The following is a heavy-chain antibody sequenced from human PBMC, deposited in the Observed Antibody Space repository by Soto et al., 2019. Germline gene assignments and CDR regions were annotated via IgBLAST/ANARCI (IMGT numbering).Heavy chain of an antibody. D-gene: IGHD5-12*01. CDR3: AREDVVATTFDY. CDR1: GFTFSSYA. V-gene: IGHV3-30-3*01. CDR2: ISYDGSNK. J-gene: IGHJ4*02. Sequence: PGGSLRLSCAASGFTFSSYAMHWVRQAPGKGLEWVAVISYDGSNKYYADSVKGRFTISRDNSKNTLYLQMNSLRAEDTAVYYCAREDVVATTFDYWGQGTLVTVSS.